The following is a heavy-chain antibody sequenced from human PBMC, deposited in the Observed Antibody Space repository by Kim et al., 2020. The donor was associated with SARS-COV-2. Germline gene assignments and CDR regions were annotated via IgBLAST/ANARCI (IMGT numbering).Heavy chain of an antibody. D-gene: IGHD3-9*01. CDR2: IYYSGST. CDR3: ASIRYDILTGYYVGGAFDI. CDR1: GGSISSGGYY. V-gene: IGHV4-31*03. Sequence: SETLSLTCTVSGGSISSGGYYWSWIRQHPGKGLEWIGYIYYSGSTYYNPSLKSRVTISVDTSKNQFSLKLSSVTAADTAVYYCASIRYDILTGYYVGGAFDIWGQGTMVTVSS. J-gene: IGHJ3*02.